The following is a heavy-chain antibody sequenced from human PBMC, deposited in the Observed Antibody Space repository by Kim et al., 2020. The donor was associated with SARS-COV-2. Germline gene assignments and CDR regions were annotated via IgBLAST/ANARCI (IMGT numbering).Heavy chain of an antibody. CDR3: ARAGRGSSYGYYYYYGFDV. D-gene: IGHD5-18*01. CDR2: MNHGGST. CDR1: GGSFTGYY. J-gene: IGHJ6*02. Sequence: SETLSLTCAVDGGSFTGYYWSWIRQPPGKGLEWIGEMNHGGSTNYNPSLKSRVTISNDMSKNQFSLKVGSLTAADTAVYYCARAGRGSSYGYYYYYGFDVWGQGTTVTVSS. V-gene: IGHV4-34*01.